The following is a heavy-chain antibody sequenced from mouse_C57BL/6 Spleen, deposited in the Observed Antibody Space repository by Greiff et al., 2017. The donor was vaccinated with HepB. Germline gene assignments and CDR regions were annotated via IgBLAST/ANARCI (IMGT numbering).Heavy chain of an antibody. V-gene: IGHV7-3*01. CDR2: IRNKANGYTT. Sequence: EVMLVESGGGLVQPGGSLSLSCAASGFTFTDYYMSWVRQPPGKALEWLGFIRNKANGYTTEYSASVKGRFTISRDNSQSILYLQMNALRAEDSATYYCARSYGNYWFAYWGQGTLVTVSA. CDR3: ARSYGNYWFAY. D-gene: IGHD2-1*01. CDR1: GFTFTDYY. J-gene: IGHJ3*01.